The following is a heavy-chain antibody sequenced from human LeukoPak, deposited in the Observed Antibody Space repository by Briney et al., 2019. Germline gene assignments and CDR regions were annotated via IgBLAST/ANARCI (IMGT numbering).Heavy chain of an antibody. Sequence: GGSLRLSCVASGFTFSSYSMNWVRQTPGKGLEWVSAISGGGGNTYYADSEKGRFTISRDNSKNTLYLQMNSLRAEDTAVYYCARDSLARPLGYWGQGTLVTVSS. D-gene: IGHD6-6*01. V-gene: IGHV3-23*01. CDR2: ISGGGGNT. CDR3: ARDSLARPLGY. CDR1: GFTFSSYS. J-gene: IGHJ4*02.